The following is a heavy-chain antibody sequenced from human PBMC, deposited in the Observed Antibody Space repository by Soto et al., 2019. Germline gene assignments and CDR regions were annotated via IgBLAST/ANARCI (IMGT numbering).Heavy chain of an antibody. CDR2: IYWDDDK. V-gene: IGHV2-5*02. J-gene: IGHJ4*02. CDR3: XXXXXXXXXXXXXXHTTYYFDY. Sequence: QITLKESGPTLVNPTQTLTLTCTFSGFSLSTSGVGVGWIRQPPGKALEWLALIYWDDDKRYSPSLKSRLTIAKDTSKNQVVITMTNXXXXXXXXXXXXXXXXXXXXXXXXXHTTYYFDYWGQGTLVTVSS. CDR1: GFSLSTSGVG.